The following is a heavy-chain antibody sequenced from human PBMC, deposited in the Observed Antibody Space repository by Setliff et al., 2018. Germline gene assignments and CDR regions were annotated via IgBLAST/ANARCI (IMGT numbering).Heavy chain of an antibody. CDR1: GGSISSTNYH. J-gene: IGHJ4*02. CDR2: IYYTGSD. D-gene: IGHD1-26*01. V-gene: IGHV4-39*01. CDR3: ARLPDGSPADY. Sequence: SETLSLTCTVSGGSISSTNYHWGWIRQPPGKGLEWIGSIYYTGSDYYNPSLKSRLTISVDTSKNQFSLKLTSVTAADTAVYYCARLPDGSPADYWGQGTLVTV.